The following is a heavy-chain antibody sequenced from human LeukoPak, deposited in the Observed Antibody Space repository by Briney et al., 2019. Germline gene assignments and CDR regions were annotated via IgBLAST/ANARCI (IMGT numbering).Heavy chain of an antibody. J-gene: IGHJ4*02. CDR1: GYTFTSYG. CDR3: ARAPLDYDSSVTGKFDY. Sequence: ASVKVSCKASGYTFTSYGISWVRQAPGQGLEWMGWISAYNGNTNYAQKLQGRVTMTTDTSTSTAYMELRSLRSDDTAVYYCARAPLDYDSSVTGKFDYWAQGTLVTVSS. D-gene: IGHD3-22*01. V-gene: IGHV1-18*01. CDR2: ISAYNGNT.